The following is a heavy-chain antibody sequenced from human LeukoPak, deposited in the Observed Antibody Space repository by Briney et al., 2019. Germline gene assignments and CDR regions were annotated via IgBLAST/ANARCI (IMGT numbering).Heavy chain of an antibody. D-gene: IGHD2/OR15-2a*01. CDR1: GGSISSSSYY. CDR3: AREPLSMYYFDY. Sequence: PSETLSLTCTVSGGSISSSSYYWGWIRQPPGKGLEWIGSIYYSGSTYYNPPLKSRVTISVDTSKNQFSLKLSSVTAADTAVYYCAREPLSMYYFDYWGQGTLVTVSS. J-gene: IGHJ4*02. CDR2: IYYSGST. V-gene: IGHV4-39*02.